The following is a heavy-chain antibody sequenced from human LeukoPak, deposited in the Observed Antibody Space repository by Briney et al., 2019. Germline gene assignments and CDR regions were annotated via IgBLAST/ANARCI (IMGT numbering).Heavy chain of an antibody. V-gene: IGHV3-7*01. Sequence: PGGSLRLSCAASGFTFSSYWMSWVRQAPGKGLEWVANIKQDGSEKYYVDSVKGRFTISRDNAKNSLYLQMNSLRAEDTAVYYCARGGRLRWENAFDIWGQGTMVTVSS. CDR1: GFTFSSYW. CDR2: IKQDGSEK. D-gene: IGHD1-26*01. J-gene: IGHJ3*02. CDR3: ARGGRLRWENAFDI.